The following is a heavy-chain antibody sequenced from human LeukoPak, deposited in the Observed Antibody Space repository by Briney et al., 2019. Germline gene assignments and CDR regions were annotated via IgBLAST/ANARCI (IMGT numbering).Heavy chain of an antibody. J-gene: IGHJ4*02. V-gene: IGHV1-18*01. Sequence: ASVKVSCKASGYTFTTYGISWVRQAPGQGLECMGWINPYNGNTNYAQKLQGRVTMTTDTSTSTAYMELRSLRSDDTAVYYCARELYGRFEYWGQGTPVTVSS. D-gene: IGHD2-2*02. CDR3: ARELYGRFEY. CDR1: GYTFTTYG. CDR2: INPYNGNT.